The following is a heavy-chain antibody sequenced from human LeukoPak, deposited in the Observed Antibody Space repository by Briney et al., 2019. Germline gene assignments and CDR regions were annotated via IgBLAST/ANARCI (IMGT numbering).Heavy chain of an antibody. CDR1: GFTFSTYA. J-gene: IGHJ4*02. V-gene: IGHV3-23*01. CDR2: MSGTGVTP. CDR3: AKDPTPYSGNKFYFDY. Sequence: PGGSLRLSCAASGFTFSTYAISWVRQAPGKGLEWVSGMSGTGVTPYYADSVKGRFTISRDNPKSTLYLQMNSLRADDTAVYFCAKDPTPYSGNKFYFDYWGQGTLVTVSS. D-gene: IGHD3-10*01.